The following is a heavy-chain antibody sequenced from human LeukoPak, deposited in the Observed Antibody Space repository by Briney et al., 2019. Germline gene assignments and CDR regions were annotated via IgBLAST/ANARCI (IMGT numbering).Heavy chain of an antibody. V-gene: IGHV4-38-2*01. CDR2: IYFSGGT. CDR3: ARQTGSGLFSLP. D-gene: IGHD3-10*01. J-gene: IGHJ4*02. CDR1: GYSISSGCY. Sequence: SETLSLACDVSGYSISSGCYWGWIRQPPGKGLEWIGSIYFSGGTYYNASLKSRVTISVDTSKNQFSLKLSSVTAADTAVYYCARQTGSGLFSLPGGQGTLVTVSS.